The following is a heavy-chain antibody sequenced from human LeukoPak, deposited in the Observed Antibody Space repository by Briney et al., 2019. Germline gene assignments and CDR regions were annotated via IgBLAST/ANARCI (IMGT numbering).Heavy chain of an antibody. D-gene: IGHD5/OR15-5a*01. CDR3: ARGVSGIGPET. V-gene: IGHV3-74*01. CDR1: GFTFSSYW. CDR2: IKGDGSST. J-gene: IGHJ3*01. Sequence: GGSLRLSCAASGFTFSSYWMHWVRQAPGEGLVWVSRIKGDGSSTDYADSVKGRFTISRDNAKSTLFLQLTSLRAEDTAMYYCARGVSGIGPETWGQGTLVTVSS.